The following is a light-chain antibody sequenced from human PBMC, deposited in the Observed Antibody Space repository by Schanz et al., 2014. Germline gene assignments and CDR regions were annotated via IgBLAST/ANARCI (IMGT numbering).Light chain of an antibody. Sequence: EIVLTQSPATLSLSPGDRATLSCRASQSVSSFLAWYQQKRGQAPRLLIYGASIRATGIPDRFSGSGSGTDFTLTISRLEPEDFAVYYCQQYGSSSWTFGQGTKVEIK. CDR3: QQYGSSSWT. CDR2: GAS. CDR1: QSVSSF. V-gene: IGKV3-20*01. J-gene: IGKJ1*01.